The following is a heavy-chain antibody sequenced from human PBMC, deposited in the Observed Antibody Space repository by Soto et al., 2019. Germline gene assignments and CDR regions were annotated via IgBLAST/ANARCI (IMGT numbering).Heavy chain of an antibody. J-gene: IGHJ6*02. V-gene: IGHV3-30*18. CDR3: AKRGASGSYYGSYHYYGMDV. CDR1: GFTFSSYG. Sequence: QVQLVESGGGVVQPGRSLRLSCAASGFTFSSYGMHWVRQAPGKGLEWVAVISYDGSNKYYADSVKGRFTISRDNSKNTLYLQMNSLRAEDTAVYYCAKRGASGSYYGSYHYYGMDVWGQGTTVTVSS. D-gene: IGHD1-26*01. CDR2: ISYDGSNK.